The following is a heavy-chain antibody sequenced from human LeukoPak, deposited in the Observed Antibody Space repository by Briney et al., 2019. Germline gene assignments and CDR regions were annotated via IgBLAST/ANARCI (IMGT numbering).Heavy chain of an antibody. J-gene: IGHJ4*02. Sequence: GSLRLSCAGSGFIFYSYAMHWVRQAPGRGLEYVSAITSNGGSTFYADSVKGRFTISRDNSKNTLYLQMGSLRDEDMAVYYCTRGPGYDYVWGSYRVDYWGQGTLVTVSS. CDR3: TRGPGYDYVWGSYRVDY. D-gene: IGHD3-16*02. V-gene: IGHV3-64*02. CDR1: GFIFYSYA. CDR2: ITSNGGST.